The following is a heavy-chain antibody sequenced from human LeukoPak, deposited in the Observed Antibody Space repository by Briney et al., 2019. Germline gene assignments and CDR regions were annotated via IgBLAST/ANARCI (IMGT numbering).Heavy chain of an antibody. CDR3: VGPNSGYGSHWFDP. V-gene: IGHV5-51*01. J-gene: IGHJ5*02. Sequence: GESLKISCKGSGYSFTNYWIGWVRQMPGKGLEWMGIIYPGDSDTRYSPSFQGQVTISVDKSVSTAYLQWSSLKASDTAMFYCVGPNSGYGSHWFDPWGQGTLVTVSS. D-gene: IGHD5-12*01. CDR1: GYSFTNYW. CDR2: IYPGDSDT.